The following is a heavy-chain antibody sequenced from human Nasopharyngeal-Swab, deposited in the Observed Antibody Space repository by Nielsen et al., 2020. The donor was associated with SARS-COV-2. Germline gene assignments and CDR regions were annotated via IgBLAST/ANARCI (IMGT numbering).Heavy chain of an antibody. CDR2: IYTSGST. CDR3: AGCSSSWGHFDY. J-gene: IGHJ4*02. V-gene: IGHV4-4*07. Sequence: SETLSLTCTVSGGSISSYYWSWIRQPAGKGLEWIGRIYTSGSTNYNPSLKSRVTMSVDKSKNQFSLKLSSVTAADTAVYYCAGCSSSWGHFDYWGQGTLVTVSS. CDR1: GGSISSYY. D-gene: IGHD6-13*01.